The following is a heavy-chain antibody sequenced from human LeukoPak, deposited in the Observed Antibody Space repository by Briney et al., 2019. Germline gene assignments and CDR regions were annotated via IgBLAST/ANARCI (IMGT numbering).Heavy chain of an antibody. CDR2: LSYDGSNE. CDR3: AKDIQAAN. J-gene: IGHJ1*01. Sequence: GGSLRLSCAASGFPFSSYGMHWVRQAPGKGLEWVAVLSYDGSNEYYADSVKGRFTISRTNSKNTLSLQMNSLRAEDTALYYCAKDIQAANWGQGTLVTVSS. D-gene: IGHD5-18*01. CDR1: GFPFSSYG. V-gene: IGHV3-30*18.